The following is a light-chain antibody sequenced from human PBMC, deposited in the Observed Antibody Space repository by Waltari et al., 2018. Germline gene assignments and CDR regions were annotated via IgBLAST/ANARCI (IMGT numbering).Light chain of an antibody. CDR3: QQYGNSPRYS. V-gene: IGKV3-20*01. CDR1: QSVSSSY. CDR2: GTS. Sequence: EIVLTQSPGTLSLSPGERATLSCRASQSVSSSYLAWYQQKPGQAPRLLIYGTSSRATGSPDRCSGSGSGTAFTLTITRLEPEDFALYFCQQYGNSPRYSFGQGTKLEIK. J-gene: IGKJ2*03.